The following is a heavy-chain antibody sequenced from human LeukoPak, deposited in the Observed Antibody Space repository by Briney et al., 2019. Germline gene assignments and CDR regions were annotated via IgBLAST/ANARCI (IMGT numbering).Heavy chain of an antibody. D-gene: IGHD3-10*01. CDR1: GSIFSNYG. V-gene: IGHV3-30*02. J-gene: IGHJ6*02. Sequence: GGSLRLSCAASGSIFSNYGMHWVRQAPGKGLEWVAFIRYDGSNKYYADSVKGRFTISRDNSKNTLYLQMDTLRADDTAVYYCAKSPRELHGMDVWGQGTTVTVSS. CDR3: AKSPRELHGMDV. CDR2: IRYDGSNK.